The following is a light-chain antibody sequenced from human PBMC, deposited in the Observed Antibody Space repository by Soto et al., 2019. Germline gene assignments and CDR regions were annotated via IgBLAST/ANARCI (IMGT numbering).Light chain of an antibody. CDR2: EVS. CDR1: SSDVGSRNL. Sequence: QSALTQPASVSGSPGQSITISCTGTSSDVGSRNLVSWYQQHPGKAPKLIIYEVSKWPSGVSNRFSGSKSGNTASLTIFGLQTEDEADYYCSSYAGSYIWVFGGGTKLTVL. V-gene: IGLV2-23*02. CDR3: SSYAGSYIWV. J-gene: IGLJ3*02.